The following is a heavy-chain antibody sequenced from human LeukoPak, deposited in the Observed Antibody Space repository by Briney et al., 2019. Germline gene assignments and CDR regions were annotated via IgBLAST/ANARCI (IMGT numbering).Heavy chain of an antibody. CDR1: GFSFGSYA. Sequence: GGSLRLSCAASGFSFGSYAMSWVRQAAGKGLEWVSEICGSVSGSGDCTHYADSVKGRFTISRDNSKNSLYLQMNSLRAEDTAVYYCARVRWELDDAFDIWGQGTMVTVSS. J-gene: IGHJ3*02. CDR3: ARVRWELDDAFDI. D-gene: IGHD1-26*01. V-gene: IGHV3-23*01. CDR2: ICGSVSGSGDCT.